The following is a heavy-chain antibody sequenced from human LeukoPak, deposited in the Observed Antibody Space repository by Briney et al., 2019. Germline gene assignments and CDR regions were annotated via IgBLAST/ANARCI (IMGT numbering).Heavy chain of an antibody. J-gene: IGHJ4*02. D-gene: IGHD3-9*01. CDR1: GGSVSSGSNY. V-gene: IGHV4-61*02. CDR3: AIGSWPTYDILTGFDY. CDR2: IYTSGST. Sequence: SETLSLTCTVSGGSVSSGSNYWNWIRQPAGKGLEWIGRIYTSGSTNYNPSLKSRVTISVDTSKNQFSLKLSSVTAADTAVYYCAIGSWPTYDILTGFDYWGQGTLVTVSS.